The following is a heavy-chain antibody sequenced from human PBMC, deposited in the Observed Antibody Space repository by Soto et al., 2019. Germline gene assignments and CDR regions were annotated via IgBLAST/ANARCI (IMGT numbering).Heavy chain of an antibody. CDR3: ARAYYYDSSGQYYFDY. CDR2: IYHSGST. J-gene: IGHJ4*02. Sequence: SETLSLTCAVSGGSISSGGYSWSWIRQPPGKGLEWIGYIYHSGSTYYNPSLKSRVTISVDRSKNQFPLKLSSVTAADTAVYYCARAYYYDSSGQYYFDYWGQGTLVTVSS. D-gene: IGHD3-22*01. V-gene: IGHV4-30-2*01. CDR1: GGSISSGGYS.